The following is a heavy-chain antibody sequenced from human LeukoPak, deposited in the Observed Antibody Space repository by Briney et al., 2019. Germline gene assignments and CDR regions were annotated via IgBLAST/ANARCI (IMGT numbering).Heavy chain of an antibody. J-gene: IGHJ4*02. D-gene: IGHD5-12*01. CDR1: GVMFSSYG. CDR2: ISPSSDSI. CDR3: ARAMRSGYDY. Sequence: GGSLRLSCAASGVMFSSYGMNWVRQAPGRRLEWVSYISPSSDSIYYADSLKGRLTISRDNAEHSLYLQMNSLRDENTAVYYCARAMRSGYDYWGQGTLVTVSS. V-gene: IGHV3-48*02.